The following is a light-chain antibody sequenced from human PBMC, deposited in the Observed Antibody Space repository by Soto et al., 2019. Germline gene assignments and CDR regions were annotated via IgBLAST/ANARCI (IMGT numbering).Light chain of an antibody. V-gene: IGKV1-39*01. CDR3: QQSYDTPRT. CDR2: TVS. Sequence: IQMTQSPSSLSASVGDRVTITCRASQSIGNYLNWYQQKPGKAPNLXLHTVSRLQSGVPSRFSGSGSGTNFSLTISRLQTEDFATYYCQQSYDTPRTFGQGTKVDIK. CDR1: QSIGNY. J-gene: IGKJ1*01.